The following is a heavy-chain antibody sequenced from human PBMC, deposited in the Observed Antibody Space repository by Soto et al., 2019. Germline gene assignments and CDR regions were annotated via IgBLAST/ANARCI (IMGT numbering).Heavy chain of an antibody. D-gene: IGHD1-26*01. V-gene: IGHV3-30-3*01. Sequence: GGSLRLSCAASGFTFSSYAMHWVRQAPGKGLEWVAVISYDGSNKYYADSVKGRFTISRDNSKNTLYLQMNSLRAEDTAVYYCARFSGSYNTHHDYFDYWGQGTLVTVSS. CDR2: ISYDGSNK. CDR1: GFTFSSYA. J-gene: IGHJ4*02. CDR3: ARFSGSYNTHHDYFDY.